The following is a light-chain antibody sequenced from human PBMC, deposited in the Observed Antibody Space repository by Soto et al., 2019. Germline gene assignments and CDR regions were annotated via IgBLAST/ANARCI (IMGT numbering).Light chain of an antibody. J-gene: IGKJ3*01. CDR1: QGIRTY. Sequence: DIQMTQSPSSLSASVGDRVTMTCRASQGIRTYVAWYQQKPGEVPKLLIYAASTLQSGVPARFSGGGFGTDFTLTIPSLRPEDVANYYCQRYHSALLTFGPGTKVDLK. CDR3: QRYHSALLT. V-gene: IGKV1-27*01. CDR2: AAS.